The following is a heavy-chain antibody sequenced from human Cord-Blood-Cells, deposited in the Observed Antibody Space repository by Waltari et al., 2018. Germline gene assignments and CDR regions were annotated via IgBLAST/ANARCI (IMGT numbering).Heavy chain of an antibody. CDR2: INHSGST. Sequence: QVQLQPWGAGLLKPSETLSLTCAVYGWSFSGYYWSWIRQPPGTGLEWIGEINHSGSTNYNPSLKMRVTISVDTSKNQFSLKLSSVTAADTAVYYCARGSDYDLWSGYYGDYYYGMDVWGQGTTVTVSS. D-gene: IGHD3-3*01. CDR1: GWSFSGYY. J-gene: IGHJ6*02. V-gene: IGHV4-34*01. CDR3: ARGSDYDLWSGYYGDYYYGMDV.